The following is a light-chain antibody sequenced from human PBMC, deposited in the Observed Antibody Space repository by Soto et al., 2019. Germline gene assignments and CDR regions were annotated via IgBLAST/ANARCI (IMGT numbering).Light chain of an antibody. CDR1: SSDVGGYNY. J-gene: IGLJ3*02. CDR2: DVS. CDR3: SSYTSSSTRV. Sequence: QSALTQPASVSGSPGQSINISFTGTSSDVGGYNYVSWYQQHPGKAPKLMIYDVSSRPSGVSNRFSGSKSGNTASLTISGLQAEDEADYYCSSYTSSSTRVFGGGTKLTVL. V-gene: IGLV2-14*01.